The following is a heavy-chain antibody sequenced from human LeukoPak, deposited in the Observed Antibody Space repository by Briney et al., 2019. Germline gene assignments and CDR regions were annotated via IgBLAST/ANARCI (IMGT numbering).Heavy chain of an antibody. Sequence: GGSLRLSCTASGFTFSSYAMIWVRQAPGKGLEWVSTIRGSDRETYYADSVKGRFTVSRDNSKNTLYLQMSSLRAEDTALYYCAKGGYSTPFDPWGQGPLVTVSS. V-gene: IGHV3-23*01. J-gene: IGHJ5*02. CDR2: IRGSDRET. CDR3: AKGGYSTPFDP. D-gene: IGHD1-26*01. CDR1: GFTFSSYA.